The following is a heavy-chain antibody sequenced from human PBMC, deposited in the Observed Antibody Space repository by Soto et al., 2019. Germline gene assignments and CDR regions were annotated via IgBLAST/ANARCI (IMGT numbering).Heavy chain of an antibody. Sequence: QVQLQESGPGLVKPSGTLSLTCAVSGGSISSSNWWSWVRQPPGKGLEWIGEIYHSGSTNYNPSLKSRVTISVDKSKTQFSLKLGSVPAADTAVYYCARVSGSYYYGMDVWGQGTTVTVSS. V-gene: IGHV4-4*02. CDR3: ARVSGSYYYGMDV. CDR2: IYHSGST. J-gene: IGHJ6*02. D-gene: IGHD1-26*01. CDR1: GGSISSSNW.